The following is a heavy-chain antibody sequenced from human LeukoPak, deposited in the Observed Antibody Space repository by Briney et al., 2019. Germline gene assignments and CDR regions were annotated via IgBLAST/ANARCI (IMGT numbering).Heavy chain of an antibody. CDR3: ANEGGDCFGGICYSNY. J-gene: IGHJ4*02. CDR2: ISFDGSNK. CDR1: GFTLSKSG. D-gene: IGHD2-15*01. Sequence: QSGKSLRLSCTASGFTLSKSGMHWVRQARGKGLDWVAVISFDGSNKYYGDSVKGGFTISRDTSKNTLYLQMNSLRAEDTAVYYCANEGGDCFGGICYSNYWGQGTLVTVSS. V-gene: IGHV3-30*18.